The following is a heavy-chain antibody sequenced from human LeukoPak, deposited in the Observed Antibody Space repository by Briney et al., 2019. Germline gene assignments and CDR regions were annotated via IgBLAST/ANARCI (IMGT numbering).Heavy chain of an antibody. CDR1: GFTFSSYW. CDR2: IKQDGSEK. Sequence: GGSLRLSCAASGFTFSSYWMSWVRQAPGKGLEWVANIKQDGSEKYYVESVKGRFTISRDNAKNSLYLQMNSLRAEDTAVYYCARTPGQQNFDYWGQGTLVTVSS. D-gene: IGHD6-13*01. J-gene: IGHJ4*02. CDR3: ARTPGQQNFDY. V-gene: IGHV3-7*01.